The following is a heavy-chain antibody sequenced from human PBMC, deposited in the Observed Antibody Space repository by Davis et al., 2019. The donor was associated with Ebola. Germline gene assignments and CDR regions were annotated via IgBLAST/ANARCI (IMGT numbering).Heavy chain of an antibody. CDR2: INPNSGGT. D-gene: IGHD6-19*01. Sequence: ASVKVSCKASGYTFTGYYMHWVRQAPGQGLEWMGWINPNSGGTNYAQKFQGWVTMNRDTSISTAYMELSRLRSDDTAVYYCARERGWLVHYYYGMDVWGQGTTVTVSS. CDR3: ARERGWLVHYYYGMDV. J-gene: IGHJ6*02. CDR1: GYTFTGYY. V-gene: IGHV1-2*04.